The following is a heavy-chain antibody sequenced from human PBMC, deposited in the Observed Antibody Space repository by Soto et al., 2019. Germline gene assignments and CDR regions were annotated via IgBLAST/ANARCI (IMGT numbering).Heavy chain of an antibody. Sequence: PSETLSLTCTVSGGSISSGGYYWSWIRQHPGKGLEWIGYIYYSGNTYYNPSLKSRVTISVDTSKNQFSLKLHSVTAADTAMFYCATQGFYRMGVWGRGTTVTVSS. V-gene: IGHV4-31*03. CDR2: IYYSGNT. CDR1: GGSISSGGYY. CDR3: ATQGFYRMGV. J-gene: IGHJ6*02.